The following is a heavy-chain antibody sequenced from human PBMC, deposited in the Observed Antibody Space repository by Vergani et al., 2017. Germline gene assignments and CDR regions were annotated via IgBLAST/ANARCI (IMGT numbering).Heavy chain of an antibody. CDR3: ASSDTGGDAFDI. D-gene: IGHD2-8*02. CDR1: GFTFSSYS. Sequence: EVQLVESGGGLVQPGGSLRLSCAASGFTFSSYSMNWVRQAPGKGLEWVSYISSSSSYIYYADSVKGRFTISRDNAKNSLYLQMNSLRAEDTAVYYCASSDTGGDAFDIWGQGTMVTVSS. J-gene: IGHJ3*02. CDR2: ISSSSSYI. V-gene: IGHV3-21*05.